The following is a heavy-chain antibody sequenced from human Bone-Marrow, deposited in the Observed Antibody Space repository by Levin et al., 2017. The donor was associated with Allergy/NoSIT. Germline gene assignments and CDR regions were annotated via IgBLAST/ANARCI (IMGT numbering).Heavy chain of an antibody. CDR3: ARGGGTWFYKLDQ. CDR1: GFSFSDYY. CDR2: ISSTSAYT. V-gene: IGHV3-11*03. J-gene: IGHJ4*02. D-gene: IGHD6-13*01. Sequence: GESLKISCAASGFSFSDYYMSWIRQAPGKGLEWLSYISSTSAYTNYADSVRGRFTISRDNTQNSLLLQMNSLRAEDTAVYYCARGGGTWFYKLDQWGQGTLVIVSS.